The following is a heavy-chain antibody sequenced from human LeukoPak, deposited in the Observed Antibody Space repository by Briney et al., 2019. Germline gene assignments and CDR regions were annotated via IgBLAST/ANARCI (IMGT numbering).Heavy chain of an antibody. CDR1: GFTFSSYA. CDR3: ARDLAYCGGDCYPRWYMDV. Sequence: PGGSLRLXCAASGFTFSSYAMHWVREAPGKGLEYVSAISSNGGSTYYANSVKGRFTISRDNSKNTVYLQMGSLRAEDMAVYYCARDLAYCGGDCYPRWYMDVWGKGTTVTVSS. CDR2: ISSNGGST. J-gene: IGHJ6*03. V-gene: IGHV3-64*01. D-gene: IGHD2-21*01.